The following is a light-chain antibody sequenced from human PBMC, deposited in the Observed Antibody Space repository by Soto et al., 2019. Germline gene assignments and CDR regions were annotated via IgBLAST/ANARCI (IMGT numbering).Light chain of an antibody. CDR2: DVS. J-gene: IGLJ1*01. Sequence: QSVLXQPASVSGSPGQSITISCTGTSSDVGSYNYVSWYQHHPGKVPKLMIYDVSSRPSGASNRFSGSKSGNTASLTISGLQTEDEADYYCSSYTTSETRVFGTGTKVTVL. CDR1: SSDVGSYNY. CDR3: SSYTTSETRV. V-gene: IGLV2-14*03.